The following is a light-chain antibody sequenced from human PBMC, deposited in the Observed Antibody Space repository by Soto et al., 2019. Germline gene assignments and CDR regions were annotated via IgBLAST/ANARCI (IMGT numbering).Light chain of an antibody. Sequence: EIVMTQSPATLSVSPGERATLFCKASQSVSDNLAWYQQKPGQAPSLLIYGASIRATGTPARFSGVGSGTEFTLTISSLQSEDFATYYCQQYENLPTFGQGTRLEIK. V-gene: IGKV3D-15*01. CDR3: QQYENLPT. CDR1: QSVSDN. J-gene: IGKJ5*01. CDR2: GAS.